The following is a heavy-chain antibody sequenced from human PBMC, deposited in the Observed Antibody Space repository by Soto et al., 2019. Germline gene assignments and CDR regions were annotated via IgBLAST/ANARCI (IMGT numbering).Heavy chain of an antibody. CDR3: VLTARFTGSY. J-gene: IGHJ4*02. V-gene: IGHV3-23*01. D-gene: IGHD1-26*01. Sequence: EVQLLESGGDLVQPGGSLRLSCAASGFTFSTYAMSWVRQAPGKGLDWVSTINTNGDTAYYSASVKGRFTISRDNSKDTLFLQINSLRAEDTAFYFCVLTARFTGSYWGQGTLVTVSS. CDR1: GFTFSTYA. CDR2: INTNGDTA.